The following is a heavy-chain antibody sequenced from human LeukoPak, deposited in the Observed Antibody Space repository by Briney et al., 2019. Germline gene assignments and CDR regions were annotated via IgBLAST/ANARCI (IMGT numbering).Heavy chain of an antibody. Sequence: GGSLRLSCTASGFTFGDYAMSWFRQAPGKGLEWVGFIRSKAYGGTTEYAASVKGRFTISRDDSKSIAYLQMNSLKTEDTAVYYCTRDSVYYDFWSGSHTNDWGQGTLVTVSS. CDR1: GFTFGDYA. J-gene: IGHJ4*02. D-gene: IGHD3-3*01. CDR2: IRSKAYGGTT. CDR3: TRDSVYYDFWSGSHTND. V-gene: IGHV3-49*03.